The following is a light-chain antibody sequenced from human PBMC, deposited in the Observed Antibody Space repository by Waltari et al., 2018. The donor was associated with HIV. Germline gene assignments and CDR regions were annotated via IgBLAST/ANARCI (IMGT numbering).Light chain of an antibody. CDR2: EVN. CDR1: RTDVGHYNY. Sequence: QSALTQPPSASGSLGQSVTISCSGTRTDVGHYNYVSWYQQHPGKAPKLIIYEVNKRPSGVPDRCSGSKSGNTASRTVSGLQAEDEGDYYCSSYSGINDVGVFGGGTKLTVL. CDR3: SSYSGINDVGV. J-gene: IGLJ3*02. V-gene: IGLV2-8*01.